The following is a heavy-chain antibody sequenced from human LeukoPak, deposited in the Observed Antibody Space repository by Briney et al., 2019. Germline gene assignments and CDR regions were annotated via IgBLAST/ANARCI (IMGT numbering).Heavy chain of an antibody. Sequence: SVKVSCKASGGTFSSYAISWVRQAPGQGLEWMGGIIPIFGTANYAQKFQGRVTITTDESTSTAYMELSSLRSEDTAVYYCAREWGYDYFFDYWGQGTLVTVSS. CDR3: AREWGYDYFFDY. CDR2: IIPIFGTA. V-gene: IGHV1-69*05. J-gene: IGHJ4*02. CDR1: GGTFSSYA. D-gene: IGHD3-22*01.